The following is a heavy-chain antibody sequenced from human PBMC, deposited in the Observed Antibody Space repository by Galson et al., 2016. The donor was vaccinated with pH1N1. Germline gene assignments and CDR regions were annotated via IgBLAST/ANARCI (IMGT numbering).Heavy chain of an antibody. D-gene: IGHD2-21*02. J-gene: IGHJ3*01. V-gene: IGHV4-38-2*01. CDR1: GYSIISGYY. CDR3: ASSIPVTALDAFDL. CDR2: IFHSGST. Sequence: ETLSLTCAVSGYSIISGYYWGWVRPPPGKGLEWIGSIFHSGSTYYNPSLQSRVTISVDTSRNQFSLTLSSVTAADTALYYCASSIPVTALDAFDLWGQGTMVTVSS.